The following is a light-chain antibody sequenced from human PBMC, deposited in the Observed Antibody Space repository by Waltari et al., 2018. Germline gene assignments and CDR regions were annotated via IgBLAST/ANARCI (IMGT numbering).Light chain of an antibody. Sequence: DIQMTQSPSTLSASVGDTVTITCRASQSISSRLACYQQKPGKAPKLLIHKASTLESGVPSRFSGSGSGTEFTLTIDSLLPDDFATYYCQQYSNYPYTFGQGTKLEI. CDR3: QQYSNYPYT. CDR2: KAS. J-gene: IGKJ2*01. CDR1: QSISSR. V-gene: IGKV1-5*03.